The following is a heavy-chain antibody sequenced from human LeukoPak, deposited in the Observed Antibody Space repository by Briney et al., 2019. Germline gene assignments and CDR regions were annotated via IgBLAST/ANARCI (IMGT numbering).Heavy chain of an antibody. V-gene: IGHV4-39*07. Sequence: PSETLSLTCSVSGGSLSGGGYYGGWIRQPPGKGVGWSGTIYYSGSPYYDPSLKSRVTISVDTSKNQFSLNLSSVPAADTAVYYCARGVTLMTMVNWGQGTLVTVSS. CDR3: ARGVTLMTMVN. CDR1: GGSLSGGGYY. CDR2: IYYSGSP. D-gene: IGHD4/OR15-4a*01. J-gene: IGHJ4*02.